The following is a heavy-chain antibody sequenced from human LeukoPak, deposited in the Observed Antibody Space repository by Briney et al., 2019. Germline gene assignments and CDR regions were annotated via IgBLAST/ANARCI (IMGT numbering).Heavy chain of an antibody. CDR3: ATDRSPQGIAAADSAPGFDY. J-gene: IGHJ4*02. D-gene: IGHD6-13*01. Sequence: ASVKVSCKVSGYTLTELSMHWVRQAPGKGLEWMGGFDPEDGETIYAQKFQGRVTMTEDTSTDTAYMELSSLRSEDTAVYYCATDRSPQGIAAADSAPGFDYWAREPWSPSPQ. CDR1: GYTLTELS. V-gene: IGHV1-24*01. CDR2: FDPEDGET.